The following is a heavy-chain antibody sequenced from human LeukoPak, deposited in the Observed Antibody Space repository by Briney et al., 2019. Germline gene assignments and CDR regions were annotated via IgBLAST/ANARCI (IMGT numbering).Heavy chain of an antibody. D-gene: IGHD2-15*01. CDR3: ARGRYSGFDL. V-gene: IGHV6-1*01. CDR2: TYYRSKWNN. CDR1: GDSVSTNSVA. J-gene: IGHJ3*01. Sequence: KPSQTLSLTCAISGDSVSTNSVAWNWIRQSPSRGLEWLGRTYYRSKWNNDYAVSVKSRMTINPDTSKNQFSLQLNSVTPDDTALYYCARGRYSGFDLWGQGTMVTVSS.